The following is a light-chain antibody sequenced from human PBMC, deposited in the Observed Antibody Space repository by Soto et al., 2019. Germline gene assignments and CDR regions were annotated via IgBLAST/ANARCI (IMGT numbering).Light chain of an antibody. J-gene: IGLJ1*01. CDR1: STDVGGYNY. CDR3: SSYTTSSALYV. Sequence: QSALTQPASVSGSPGQSITISCTGTSTDVGGYNYVSWYQHHPGKAPKLMIYDVTNRPSGVSSRFSGSKSGNTASLTISGLQAEDEADYYCSSYTTSSALYVFGTGTKVTV. V-gene: IGLV2-14*03. CDR2: DVT.